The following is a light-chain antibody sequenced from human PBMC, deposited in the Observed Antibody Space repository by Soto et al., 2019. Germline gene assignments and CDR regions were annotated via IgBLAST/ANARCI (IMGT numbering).Light chain of an antibody. J-gene: IGLJ3*02. V-gene: IGLV1-47*01. CDR1: SSNIGSNY. CDR2: RNN. CDR3: AAWDDSLSGRV. Sequence: QSVLTQPPSASGTPGQRVTISCSGSSSNIGSNYVYWYQQLPGTDPKLLIYRNNQRPSGVSDRFSGSKSGTSASLAISGLRSEDEADYYCAAWDDSLSGRVFGGGTKLTVL.